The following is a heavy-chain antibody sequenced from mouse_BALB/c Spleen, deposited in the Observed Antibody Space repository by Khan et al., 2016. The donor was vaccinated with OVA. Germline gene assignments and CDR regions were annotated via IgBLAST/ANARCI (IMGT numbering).Heavy chain of an antibody. V-gene: IGHV2-2*02. CDR3: ARRGYDYGGGALFAY. CDR2: IWSAGST. D-gene: IGHD2-4*01. Sequence: QVQLKESGPGLVQPSQSLSITCTVSGFSLNNYSVHWVRQSPGKGLEWLGVIWSAGSTDYNAAFISRMTISKDNSRNQIFFQMNSLQPNDTAIYYGARRGYDYGGGALFAYWGQGTLVTVSA. J-gene: IGHJ3*01. CDR1: GFSLNNYS.